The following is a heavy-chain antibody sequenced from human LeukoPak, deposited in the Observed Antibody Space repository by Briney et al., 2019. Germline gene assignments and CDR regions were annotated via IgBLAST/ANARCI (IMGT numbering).Heavy chain of an antibody. CDR3: ARRRVVPAAIRFDY. J-gene: IGHJ4*02. CDR1: GVSFSGYY. CDR2: INHSGST. Sequence: SETLCLTCAAYGVSFSGYYWSWIRQPPGKGLEWIGEINHSGSTNYNPSLKSRVTISVDTSKNQFSRKLSSVTAADTAVYYCARRRVVPAAIRFDYWGQGTLVTVSS. D-gene: IGHD2-2*01. V-gene: IGHV4-34*01.